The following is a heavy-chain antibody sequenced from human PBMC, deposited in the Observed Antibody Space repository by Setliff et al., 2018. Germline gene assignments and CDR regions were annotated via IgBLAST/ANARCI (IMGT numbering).Heavy chain of an antibody. CDR3: ARGRHPPWSGYPYYYMDV. CDR1: GYTFTIYA. D-gene: IGHD3-3*01. J-gene: IGHJ6*03. V-gene: IGHV1-3*01. CDR2: INAGNGNT. Sequence: ASVKVSCKASGYTFTIYAIHWVRQAPGQRLEWMGWINAGNGNTKYSQKFQGRVTITADKSTSTAYMELSSLRSEDTAVYYCARGRHPPWSGYPYYYMDVWGKGTTVTVSS.